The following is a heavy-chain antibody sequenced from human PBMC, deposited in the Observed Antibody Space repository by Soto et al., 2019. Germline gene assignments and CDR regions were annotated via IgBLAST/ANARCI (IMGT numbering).Heavy chain of an antibody. J-gene: IGHJ4*02. Sequence: QVQLVQSGAEVKKPGASVKVSCKASGYTFTSQNMHWVRQAPGQGLEWMGVINPSIGTTTYAQKCQGRVTMTSETSTSSVYMEVSSLRSEDTAVYYCISTLGARFDYWGQGTLVTVSS. D-gene: IGHD1-26*01. CDR2: INPSIGTT. CDR3: ISTLGARFDY. V-gene: IGHV1-46*03. CDR1: GYTFTSQN.